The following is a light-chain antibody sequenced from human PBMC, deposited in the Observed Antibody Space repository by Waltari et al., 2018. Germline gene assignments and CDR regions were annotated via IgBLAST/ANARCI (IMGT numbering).Light chain of an antibody. V-gene: IGKV1-39*01. CDR3: QQSSSTPPT. J-gene: IGKJ1*01. Sequence: DVQMTQSPSSLSASVGDTLTLTCRASQSVRSYLNWYQQKPGRAPKLLMYGATTLQSGVPSRFRGTESGTDFTLTISNLQPEDFAIYYCQQSSSTPPTFGQGTKV. CDR1: QSVRSY. CDR2: GAT.